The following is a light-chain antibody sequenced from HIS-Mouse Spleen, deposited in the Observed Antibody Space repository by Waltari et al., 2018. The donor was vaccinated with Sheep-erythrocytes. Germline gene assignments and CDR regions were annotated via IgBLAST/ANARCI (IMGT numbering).Light chain of an antibody. CDR1: SSDVGGYNY. CDR3: SSYTSSSTWV. V-gene: IGLV2-11*01. Sequence: QSALTQPRSVSGSPGQSVTISCTGTSSDVGGYNYVSWYQQHPGKAPKLMIYDVSKRRSGVPDRFSGSKSGNTASLIISGLQAEDEADYYCSSYTSSSTWVFGGGTKLTVL. CDR2: DVS. J-gene: IGLJ3*02.